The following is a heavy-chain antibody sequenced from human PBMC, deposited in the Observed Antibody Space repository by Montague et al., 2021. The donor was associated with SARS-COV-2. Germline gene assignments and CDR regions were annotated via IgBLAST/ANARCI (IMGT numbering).Heavy chain of an antibody. Sequence: SETLSLTCTVSGGSISSYYWSWIRQPPGKGLQWIGYIYYTGRTNYNPSLKSRVTFLVDTSKNQFSPTLSSVTAADTAVYFCARGMIRGVTTPFDYWGQGSQVTVSS. CDR3: ARGMIRGVTTPFDY. CDR1: GGSISSYY. D-gene: IGHD3-10*01. V-gene: IGHV4-59*08. CDR2: IYYTGRT. J-gene: IGHJ4*02.